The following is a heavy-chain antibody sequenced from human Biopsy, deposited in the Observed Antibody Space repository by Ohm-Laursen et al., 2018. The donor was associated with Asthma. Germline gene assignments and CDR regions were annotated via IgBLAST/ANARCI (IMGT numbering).Heavy chain of an antibody. CDR1: GLSSSAYY. CDR3: ARGPEWSGLDI. Sequence: SDTLSLTCSMYGLSSSAYYWTWIRQTPRKGLEWIGESDHRGNTNTNATLKSRVTISKAKSANEFSLKMKSVTAADTAIYYCARGPEWSGLDIWGQGTTVTVSS. D-gene: IGHD3-3*01. V-gene: IGHV4-34*01. CDR2: SDHRGNT. J-gene: IGHJ6*02.